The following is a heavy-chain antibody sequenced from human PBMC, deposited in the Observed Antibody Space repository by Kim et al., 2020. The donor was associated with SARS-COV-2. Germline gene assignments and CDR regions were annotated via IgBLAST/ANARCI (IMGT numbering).Heavy chain of an antibody. CDR3: ARDLYSSGWYQWNWFDP. D-gene: IGHD6-19*01. CDR2: ISAYNGNT. V-gene: IGHV1-18*01. CDR1: GYTFTSYG. J-gene: IGHJ5*02. Sequence: ASVKVSCKASGYTFTSYGISWVRQAPGQGLEWMGWISAYNGNTNYAQKLQGRVTMTTDTSTSTAYMELRSLRSDDTAVYYCARDLYSSGWYQWNWFDPWGQGTLVTVSS.